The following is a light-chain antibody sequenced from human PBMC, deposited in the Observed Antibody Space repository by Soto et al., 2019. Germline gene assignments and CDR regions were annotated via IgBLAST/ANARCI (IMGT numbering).Light chain of an antibody. CDR1: QSLLHSDGKTY. CDR3: QQYNSNSPT. V-gene: IGKV2-29*01. J-gene: IGKJ1*01. CDR2: EAS. Sequence: DIVMTQTPLSLSVTPGQPASISCKSSQSLLHSDGKTYLYWYLQKPGQPPQLLIYEASSLQSGVPSRFSDSGSGTEFTLTISSLQPDDFATYYCQQYNSNSPTFGQGTKVDI.